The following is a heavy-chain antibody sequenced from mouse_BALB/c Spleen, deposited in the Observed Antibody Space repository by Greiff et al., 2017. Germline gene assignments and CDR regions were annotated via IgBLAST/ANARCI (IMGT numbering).Heavy chain of an antibody. CDR1: GFSLTSYG. J-gene: IGHJ4*01. CDR2: MWAGGST. D-gene: IGHD2-1*01. V-gene: IGHV2-9*02. Sequence: QVQLKESGPGLVAPSQSLSITCTVSGFSLTSYGVHWVRQPPGKGLEWLGVMWAGGSTNYNSALMSRLSISKDNSKSQVFLKMNSLQTDDTAMNYCARDGNYVFYAMDYWGQGTSVTVSS. CDR3: ARDGNYVFYAMDY.